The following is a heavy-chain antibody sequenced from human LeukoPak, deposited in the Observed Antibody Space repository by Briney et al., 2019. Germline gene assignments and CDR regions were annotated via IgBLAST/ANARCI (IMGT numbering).Heavy chain of an antibody. D-gene: IGHD2-15*01. J-gene: IGHJ6*03. CDR2: VHYGGNNK. CDR1: GFSFSDYG. Sequence: GGSLRLSCAASGFSFSDYGMHWVRQAPGKGLEWVSFVHYGGNNKHYAESVEGRFSISRDNSKNTVNLQMNSLRAEDTAVYYCARAGRKSRGVDIVRKKETGYYYYMDVWGKGTTVTVSS. V-gene: IGHV3-30*02. CDR3: ARAGRKSRGVDIVRKKETGYYYYMDV.